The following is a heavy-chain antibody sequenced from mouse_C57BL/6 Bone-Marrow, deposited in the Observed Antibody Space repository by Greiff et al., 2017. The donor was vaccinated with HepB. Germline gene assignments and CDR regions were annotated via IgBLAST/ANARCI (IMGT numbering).Heavy chain of an antibody. CDR2: INPYNGGT. Sequence: VQLQQSGPVLVKPGASVKMSCKASGYTFTDYYMNWVKQSHGKSLEWIGVINPYNGGTSYNQKFKGKATLTVDKSSSTAYMELNSLTSEDSAVYYCARPRRDYFDYWGQGTTLTVSS. CDR1: GYTFTDYY. V-gene: IGHV1-19*01. CDR3: ARPRRDYFDY. J-gene: IGHJ2*01.